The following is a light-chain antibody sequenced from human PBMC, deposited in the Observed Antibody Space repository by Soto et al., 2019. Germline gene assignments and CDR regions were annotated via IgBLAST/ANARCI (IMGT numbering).Light chain of an antibody. CDR1: QNVYNK. V-gene: IGKV3-15*01. CDR2: GAS. CDR3: QQYHNWPVT. Sequence: EIVMTQSPATLSVSPGERVTFFCRASQNVYNKLAWYQHKPGQAPRLLISGASTGATGVPPRFSGSGSGTDFTLTVNSLQSEDIAVYYCQQYHNWPVTFGGGTKVDIK. J-gene: IGKJ4*01.